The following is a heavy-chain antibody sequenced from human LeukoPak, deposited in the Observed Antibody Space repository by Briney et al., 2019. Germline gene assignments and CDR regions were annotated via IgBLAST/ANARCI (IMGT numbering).Heavy chain of an antibody. V-gene: IGHV5-51*01. J-gene: IGHJ5*02. Sequence: GESLKISCKGFGNSFTSYWIGWVRQMPGKGLAWVGIIQPGDSIVHYSPSFQGQVTISADRSSSTAYLQWTSLKGSDSAMYYCACRKYYDTWSDPWGQGTLVTVSS. CDR2: IQPGDSIV. CDR3: ACRKYYDTWSDP. CDR1: GNSFTSYW. D-gene: IGHD3-3*01.